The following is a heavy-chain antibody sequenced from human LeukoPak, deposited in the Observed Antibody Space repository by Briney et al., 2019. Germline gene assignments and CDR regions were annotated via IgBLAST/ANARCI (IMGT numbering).Heavy chain of an antibody. D-gene: IGHD3-9*01. CDR2: ISSSGSTI. V-gene: IGHV3-48*03. Sequence: GGSLRLSCAASGFTFSSYEMNWVRQAPGKGLEWVSYISSSGSTIYYADSVKGRFTISRDNAKNSLYLQMNSLRAEDMAVYYCARALPNDILTGYYPGLFDYWGQGTLVTVSS. CDR3: ARALPNDILTGYYPGLFDY. J-gene: IGHJ4*02. CDR1: GFTFSSYE.